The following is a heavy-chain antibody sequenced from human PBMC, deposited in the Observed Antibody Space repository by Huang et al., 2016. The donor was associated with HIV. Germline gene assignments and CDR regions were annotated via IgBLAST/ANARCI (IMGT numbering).Heavy chain of an antibody. CDR3: ARSAVPGYGDWFDP. D-gene: IGHD6-19*01. Sequence: QVQLVESGGGLVQPGRSLRLSCAASGFTFTNYAIHWVRQAPGKGREGLSFISYDGRNKFYADAVKGRFTISRDNSKSTLYLLMNSLRVDDTALYYCARSAVPGYGDWFDPWGQGTLVTVSS. J-gene: IGHJ5*02. V-gene: IGHV3-30*04. CDR2: ISYDGRNK. CDR1: GFTFTNYA.